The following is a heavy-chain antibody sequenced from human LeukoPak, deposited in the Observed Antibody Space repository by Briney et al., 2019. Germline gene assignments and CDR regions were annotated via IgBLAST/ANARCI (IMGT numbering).Heavy chain of an antibody. Sequence: SETLSLTCAVSGGSISTYYWNWIRQPPGKGLEWIGYIYYGGSAIYNPSLKSRVTISVDRSKNQFSLKLNSVTAADTAVYYCATMGVAGTGYNWLDPWGQGNLVTVSS. CDR2: IYYGGSA. D-gene: IGHD6-19*01. CDR3: ATMGVAGTGYNWLDP. V-gene: IGHV4-59*08. J-gene: IGHJ5*02. CDR1: GGSISTYY.